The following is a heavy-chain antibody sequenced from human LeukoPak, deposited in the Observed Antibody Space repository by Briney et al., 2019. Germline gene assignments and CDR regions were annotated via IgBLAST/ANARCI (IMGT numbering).Heavy chain of an antibody. CDR2: INPSDSYS. V-gene: IGHV5-10-1*01. Sequence: GESLKISCTDSGQNLRTHYINWMRQMPGKGLEWMGRINPSDSYSDYSPSFQRHVTMTADKSTNTAYLQWNTLKTSDTAIYYCARRPAGVLADTDFLESWGQGTLVIVSS. CDR1: GQNLRTHY. CDR3: ARRPAGVLADTDFLES. D-gene: IGHD3-16*01. J-gene: IGHJ4*02.